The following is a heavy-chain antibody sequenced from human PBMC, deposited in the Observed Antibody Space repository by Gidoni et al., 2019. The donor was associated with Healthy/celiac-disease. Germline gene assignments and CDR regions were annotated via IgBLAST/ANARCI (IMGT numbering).Heavy chain of an antibody. V-gene: IGHV3-30*18. CDR2: ISYDGSNK. J-gene: IGHJ4*02. CDR3: AKVPNLWFGEYYFDY. CDR1: GFTFSSYG. D-gene: IGHD3-10*01. Sequence: QVQLVESGGGVVKPGRSLRLSCAASGFTFSSYGMHWVRQAPGKGLEWGAVISYDGSNKYYAGSVKGRFTISRDNSKNTLYLQMNSLRAEDTAVYYCAKVPNLWFGEYYFDYWGQGTLVTVSS.